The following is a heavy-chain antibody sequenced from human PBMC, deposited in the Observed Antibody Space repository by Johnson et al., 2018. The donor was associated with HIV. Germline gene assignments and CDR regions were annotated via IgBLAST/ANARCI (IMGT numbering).Heavy chain of an antibody. V-gene: IGHV3-7*01. CDR2: IKQDGSEK. J-gene: IGHJ3*02. CDR1: GFTFSSYW. CDR3: ASDPVPAAIRAFDI. D-gene: IGHD2-2*01. Sequence: VQLVESGGGLVQPGGSLRLSCAASGFTFSSYWMSWVRQAPGKGLEWVANIKQDGSEKYYVDSVKGRFTISRDNAKTSLYLQMNSLRAEDTAVYYCASDPVPAAIRAFDIWGQGTMVTVSS.